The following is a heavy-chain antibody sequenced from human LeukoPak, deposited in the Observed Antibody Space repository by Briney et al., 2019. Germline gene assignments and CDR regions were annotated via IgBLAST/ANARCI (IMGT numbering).Heavy chain of an antibody. CDR3: AREHYYYGSGSPGGWFDP. CDR1: GGTFSSYA. D-gene: IGHD3-10*01. V-gene: IGHV1-69*04. CDR2: IIPILGIA. J-gene: IGHJ5*02. Sequence: SVEVSCKASGGTFSSYAISWVRQAPGQGLEWMGRIIPILGIANYAQKFQGRVTITADKSTSTAYMELSSLRSEDTAVYYCAREHYYYGSGSPGGWFDPWGQGTLVTVSS.